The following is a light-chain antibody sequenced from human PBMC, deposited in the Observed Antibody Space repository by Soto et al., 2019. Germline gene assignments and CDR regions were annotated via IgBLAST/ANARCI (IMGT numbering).Light chain of an antibody. V-gene: IGKV1-5*03. CDR1: QTINRW. J-gene: IGKJ4*01. CDR2: EAS. CDR3: QQLDSSLLT. Sequence: DIQMTQSPSTLSASVGDRVTITCRASQTINRWLAWHQQKPGKAPKLLIYEASSLESGVPSRFGGSGSGTEFTLIISRLEPEDFATYYCQQLDSSLLTFGGGTKVDIK.